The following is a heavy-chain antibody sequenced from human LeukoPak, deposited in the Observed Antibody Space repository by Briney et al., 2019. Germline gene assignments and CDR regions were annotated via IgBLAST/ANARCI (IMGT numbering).Heavy chain of an antibody. Sequence: ASVKVSCKASGYTFTSYAMHWVRQAPGQRLEWMGWINAGNGNTKYSQKFQGRVTITRDTSASTAYMELSSLRSEDTAVYYCARVAAEGGGIDAFDIWGQGTMVTVSS. J-gene: IGHJ3*02. D-gene: IGHD6-13*01. CDR2: INAGNGNT. V-gene: IGHV1-3*01. CDR1: GYTFTSYA. CDR3: ARVAAEGGGIDAFDI.